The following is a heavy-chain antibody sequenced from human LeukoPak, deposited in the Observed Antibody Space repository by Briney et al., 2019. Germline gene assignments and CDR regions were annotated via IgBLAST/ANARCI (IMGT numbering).Heavy chain of an antibody. CDR3: VKGRRRGYAYGTLES. Sequence: QPGGSLRLSCAASGFTFDYYTMYWVRQGPEKGLEWVSLISVDGVNTFYADSVKGRFTISRDNNKNSLYLQMNGLRTDDTGLYYCVKGRRRGYAYGTLESWGQGTLVTVSS. V-gene: IGHV3-43*01. CDR1: GFTFDYYT. CDR2: ISVDGVNT. J-gene: IGHJ4*02. D-gene: IGHD5-18*01.